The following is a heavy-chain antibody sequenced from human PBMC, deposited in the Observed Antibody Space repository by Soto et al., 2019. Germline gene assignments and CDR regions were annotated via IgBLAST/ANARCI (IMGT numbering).Heavy chain of an antibody. V-gene: IGHV3-30-3*01. CDR2: ISFAGSNK. CDR1: GFTFSSYA. Sequence: QVQLVESGGGVVQPGRSLRLSCAASGFTFSSYAMHWVRQAPGQGLEWVAVISFAGSNKYYADSVKGRFTISRDNSKNTLYLQMNSLRAEDTAVYYCARAPTTSEHGVDWGQGTLVTVSS. D-gene: IGHD1-7*01. J-gene: IGHJ4*02. CDR3: ARAPTTSEHGVD.